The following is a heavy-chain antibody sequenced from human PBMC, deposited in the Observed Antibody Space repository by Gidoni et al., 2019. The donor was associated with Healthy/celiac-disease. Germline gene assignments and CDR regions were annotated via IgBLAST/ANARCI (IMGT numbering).Heavy chain of an antibody. V-gene: IGHV4-4*02. J-gene: IGHJ4*02. D-gene: IGHD3-16*02. Sequence: QVQLQESGPGLVKPSGTLSLTCAVSGGPLSSSNWWSWVRQPPGKGLEWIVEIYHSGSTNYNPSLKSRVTISVDKSKDQFSLKLSSVTAADAAVYYCASLQTSKFGGVIVRYFDYWGQGTLVTVSS. CDR1: GGPLSSSNW. CDR3: ASLQTSKFGGVIVRYFDY. CDR2: IYHSGST.